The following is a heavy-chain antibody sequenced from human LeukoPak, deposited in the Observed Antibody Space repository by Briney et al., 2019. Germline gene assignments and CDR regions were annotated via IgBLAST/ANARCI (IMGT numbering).Heavy chain of an antibody. V-gene: IGHV1-2*02. J-gene: IGHJ5*02. CDR2: INPNSGGT. D-gene: IGHD2-2*02. Sequence: ASVKVSCKASGYTFTGYYMHWVRQAPGQGREWMGWINPNSGGTNYTQKFQGRVTMTRDTSISTAYMELSRLRSDDTAVYYCALGYCSSTSCYTHWFDPWGQGTLVTVSS. CDR1: GYTFTGYY. CDR3: ALGYCSSTSCYTHWFDP.